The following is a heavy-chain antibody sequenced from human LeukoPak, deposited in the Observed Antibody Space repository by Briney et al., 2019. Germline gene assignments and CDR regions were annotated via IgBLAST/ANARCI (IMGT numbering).Heavy chain of an antibody. CDR3: ARGGGLMTYYYDSSGPDY. V-gene: IGHV4-30-4*01. CDR1: GGSISSGDYY. D-gene: IGHD3-22*01. J-gene: IGHJ4*02. CDR2: IYYSGST. Sequence: PSETLSLACTVSGGSISSGDYYWSRIRQPPGKGVERIGYIYYSGSTYYNPSLKSRVTISVDTSKNQFSLKLSSVTAADTAVYYCARGGGLMTYYYDSSGPDYWGQGTLVTVSS.